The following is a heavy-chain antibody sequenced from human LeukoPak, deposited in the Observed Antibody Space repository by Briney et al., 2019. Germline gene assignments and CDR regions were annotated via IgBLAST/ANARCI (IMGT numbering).Heavy chain of an antibody. D-gene: IGHD3-22*01. CDR3: AAPNGGDSSGYYHY. Sequence: SVKXSCKASGGTFISYAISWVRQAPGQGLEWXGGIIPIFGTANYAQKFQGRVTITTDESTSTAYMELSSLRSEDTAVYYCAAPNGGDSSGYYHYWGQGTLVTVSS. J-gene: IGHJ4*02. V-gene: IGHV1-69*05. CDR1: GGTFISYA. CDR2: IIPIFGTA.